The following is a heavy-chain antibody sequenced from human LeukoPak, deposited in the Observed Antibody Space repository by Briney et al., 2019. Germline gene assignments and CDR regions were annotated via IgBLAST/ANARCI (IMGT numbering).Heavy chain of an antibody. V-gene: IGHV3-48*03. Sequence: GGSLRLSRAASGFTFSSYEMNWVRQAPGKGLEWVSYISSSGSTIYYADSVKGRFTISRDNAKNSLYLQMNSLRAEDTAVYYCARDGGYCSGGSCYSYFQHWGQGTLVTVSS. D-gene: IGHD2-15*01. CDR3: ARDGGYCSGGSCYSYFQH. CDR2: ISSSGSTI. CDR1: GFTFSSYE. J-gene: IGHJ1*01.